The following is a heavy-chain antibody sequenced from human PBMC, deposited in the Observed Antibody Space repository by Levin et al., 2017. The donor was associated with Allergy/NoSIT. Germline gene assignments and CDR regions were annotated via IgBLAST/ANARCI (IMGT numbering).Heavy chain of an antibody. CDR3: ARKMVRGIDDPFDM. J-gene: IGHJ3*02. D-gene: IGHD3-10*01. Sequence: PGGSLRLSCVASGFTLSSYWMHWVRQAPGKGLVWASRIKTDGSSTSYADSVKGRFTISRDNAKNTLYLQMNSLRAEDTAVYYCARKMVRGIDDPFDMWGQGTMVTVSS. CDR2: IKTDGSST. CDR1: GFTLSSYW. V-gene: IGHV3-74*01.